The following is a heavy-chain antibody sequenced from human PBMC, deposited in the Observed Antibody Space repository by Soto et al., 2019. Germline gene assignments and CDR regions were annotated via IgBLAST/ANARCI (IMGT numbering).Heavy chain of an antibody. CDR3: AKEQDSRYYDFWSGYSLLIDY. CDR1: GFTFSSYA. J-gene: IGHJ4*02. Sequence: GGSLRLSCAASGFTFSSYAMSWVRQAPGKGLEWVSAISGSGGSTYYADSVKGRFTISRDNSKNTLYLQMNSLRAEDTAVYYCAKEQDSRYYDFWSGYSLLIDYWGQGTLVTVSS. V-gene: IGHV3-23*01. D-gene: IGHD3-3*01. CDR2: ISGSGGST.